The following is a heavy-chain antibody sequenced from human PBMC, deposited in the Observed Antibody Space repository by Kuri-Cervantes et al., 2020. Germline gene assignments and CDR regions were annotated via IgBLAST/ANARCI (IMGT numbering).Heavy chain of an antibody. D-gene: IGHD2-2*01. CDR2: ISAYNGNT. V-gene: IGHV1-18*01. CDR3: ARSPYRVIGYCSSTSCFYLDH. Sequence: ASVKVSCKVSGYTFTSYGISWVRQAPGQGLEWTGWISAYNGNTNYAQKLQGRVTMTTDTSASAAYLELRSLPSDDTAVYYCARSPYRVIGYCSSTSCFYLDHWGQGTLVTVSS. J-gene: IGHJ4*02. CDR1: GYTFTSYG.